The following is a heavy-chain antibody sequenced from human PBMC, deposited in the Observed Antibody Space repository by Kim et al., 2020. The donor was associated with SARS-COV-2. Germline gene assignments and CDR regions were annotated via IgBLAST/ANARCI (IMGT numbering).Heavy chain of an antibody. J-gene: IGHJ4*02. CDR3: AREIVRRDKSYFDY. D-gene: IGHD1-26*01. CDR2: INPDSGEK. V-gene: IGHV3-7*01. Sequence: GGSLRLSCAAAEFTFSDYGMTWVRQAPGKGLEWLANINPDSGEKNYVGSVRGRFTISRDNAKSSMYLQMHSLRSEDSAFYYCAREIVRRDKSYFDYWGQGPLVTVSS. CDR1: EFTFSDYG.